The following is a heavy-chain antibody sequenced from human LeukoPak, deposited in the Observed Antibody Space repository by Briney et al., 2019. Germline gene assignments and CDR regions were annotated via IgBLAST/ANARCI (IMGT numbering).Heavy chain of an antibody. D-gene: IGHD3-22*01. J-gene: IGHJ4*02. V-gene: IGHV4-59*01. CDR3: ARALVVAELDY. CDR1: GGSISSYY. CDR2: IYYSGST. Sequence: SGTLSLTCTVSGGSISSYYWSWIRQPPGKGLEWIGYIYYSGSTNYNPSLKSRVTISVDTSKNQFSLKLSSVTAADTAVYYCARALVVAELDYWGQGTLVTVSS.